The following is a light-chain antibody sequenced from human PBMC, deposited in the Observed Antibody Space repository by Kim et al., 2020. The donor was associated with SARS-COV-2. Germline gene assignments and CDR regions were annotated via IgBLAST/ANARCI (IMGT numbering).Light chain of an antibody. CDR1: RANLGAGYD. CDR3: QSYDSSLSGSYV. J-gene: IGLJ1*01. CDR2: GNS. Sequence: VTISCTGRRANLGAGYDVHWSQQLPGTAPTLLIYGNSNRPSGVPDRFSGSKSGTSASLAITGLQAEDEADYYCQSYDSSLSGSYVFGTGTKVTVL. V-gene: IGLV1-40*01.